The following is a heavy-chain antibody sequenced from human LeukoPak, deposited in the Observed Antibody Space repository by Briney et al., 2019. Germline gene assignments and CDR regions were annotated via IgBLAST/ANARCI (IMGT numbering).Heavy chain of an antibody. D-gene: IGHD5-18*01. CDR1: GFTFSSYA. J-gene: IGHJ4*02. CDR2: ISYDGSNK. V-gene: IGHV3-30*04. CDR3: ARTNTAMVQALDY. Sequence: QPGGSLRLSCAASGFTFSSYAMHWVRQAPGKGLEWVAVISYDGSNKYYADSVKGRFTISRDNAKNSLYLQMNSLRAEDTAVYYCARTNTAMVQALDYWGQGTLVTVSS.